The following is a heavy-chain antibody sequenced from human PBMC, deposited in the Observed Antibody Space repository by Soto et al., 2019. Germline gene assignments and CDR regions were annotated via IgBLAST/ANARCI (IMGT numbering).Heavy chain of an antibody. D-gene: IGHD4-17*01. CDR3: ARASLYGDYRSVMRGHAFEI. Sequence: NPSETLSLTCAVSGYSISSGYYWGWIRQPPGKGLEWIGSIYHSGSTYYNPSLKSRVTISADTSKNQFSLKLSSVTAADTAVYYCARASLYGDYRSVMRGHAFEIWGQGTMVTVSS. J-gene: IGHJ3*02. CDR2: IYHSGST. CDR1: GYSISSGYY. V-gene: IGHV4-38-2*01.